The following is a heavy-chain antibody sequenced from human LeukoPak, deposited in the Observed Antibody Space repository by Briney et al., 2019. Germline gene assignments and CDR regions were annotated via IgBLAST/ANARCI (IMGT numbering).Heavy chain of an antibody. CDR1: GGTFSSYA. Sequence: ASVKVSCKASGGTFSSYAISWVRQAPGQGLEWMGRIIPILGIANYAQKFQGRVTITADKSTSTAYMELSSLRSEDTAVYYCARGGNDSSGYYYPGSHDAFDIWGQGTMVTVSS. CDR3: ARGGNDSSGYYYPGSHDAFDI. CDR2: IIPILGIA. V-gene: IGHV1-69*04. J-gene: IGHJ3*02. D-gene: IGHD3-22*01.